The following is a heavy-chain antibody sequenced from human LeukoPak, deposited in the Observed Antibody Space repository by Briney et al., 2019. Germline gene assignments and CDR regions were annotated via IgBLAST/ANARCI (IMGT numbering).Heavy chain of an antibody. V-gene: IGHV1-2*02. Sequence: ASVKVSCKASGYTFTGYYTHWVRQAPGQGLEWMGWINPDSGGTKYAQKFQGRVTVTRDTSISTAYMELSRLRSDDTAVYYCARVGHYDSSVYADDVFDFWGQGTMVTVSS. CDR3: ARVGHYDSSVYADDVFDF. CDR2: INPDSGGT. CDR1: GYTFTGYY. D-gene: IGHD3-22*01. J-gene: IGHJ3*01.